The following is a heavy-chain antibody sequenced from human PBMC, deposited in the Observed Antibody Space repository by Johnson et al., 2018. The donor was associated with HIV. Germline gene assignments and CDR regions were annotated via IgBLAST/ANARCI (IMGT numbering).Heavy chain of an antibody. Sequence: QMLLVESGGGVVQPGRSLRLSCAASGFSFSTYAVHWVRMAPGKGLEWVAALSSDENNQYYADSVKGRFTVSRDASKSTLYLQMNSLRADDTAVYYCARDEEVMYAMGAFDIWGQGTMVTVSS. CDR3: ARDEEVMYAMGAFDI. CDR1: GFSFSTYA. CDR2: LSSDENNQ. V-gene: IGHV3-30-3*01. J-gene: IGHJ3*02. D-gene: IGHD2-8*02.